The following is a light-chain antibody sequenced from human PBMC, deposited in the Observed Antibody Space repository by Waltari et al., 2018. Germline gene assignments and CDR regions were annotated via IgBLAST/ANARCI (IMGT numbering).Light chain of an antibody. CDR3: QQYYTIPLT. Sequence: DVMMTQSLDSLAVPQRERATLNCKSTQSVLYSPNNNNYLGWYQQKPGQPPKLLIYWASTRESGVPERFSGSGSGTDFTLTISSLQAEDAAVYYCQQYYTIPLTFGGGTKVEIK. CDR2: WAS. J-gene: IGKJ4*01. CDR1: QSVLYSPNNNNY. V-gene: IGKV4-1*01.